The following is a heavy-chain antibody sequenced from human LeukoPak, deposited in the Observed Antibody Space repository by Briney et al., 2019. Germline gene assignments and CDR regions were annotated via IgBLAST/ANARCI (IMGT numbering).Heavy chain of an antibody. CDR2: ISGSGGST. J-gene: IGHJ3*02. V-gene: IGHV3-23*01. CDR3: AKDDGVYSSSSLDAFDI. CDR1: GFTFSSYA. Sequence: GGSLRLSCAASGFTFSSYAMSWVRQAPGKGLEWVSAISGSGGSTYYADSVKGRFTISRDNSKNTLYPQMNSLRAEDTAVYYCAKDDGVYSSSSLDAFDIWGQGTMVTVSS. D-gene: IGHD6-6*01.